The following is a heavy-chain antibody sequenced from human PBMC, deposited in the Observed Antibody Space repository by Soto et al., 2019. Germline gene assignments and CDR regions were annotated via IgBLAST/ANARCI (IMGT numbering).Heavy chain of an antibody. V-gene: IGHV1-8*01. Sequence: QVQLVQSGAEVKKPGASVKVSCKASGYTFTSYDINWVRQATGQGLEWMGWMNPNSGNTGYAQKFQGRVTMTRNTSISTAYMELNSLRSEDTAVYYCARAHYDYLWGSYRTQSYYMDVWGKGTTVTVSS. J-gene: IGHJ6*03. D-gene: IGHD3-16*02. CDR1: GYTFTSYD. CDR2: MNPNSGNT. CDR3: ARAHYDYLWGSYRTQSYYMDV.